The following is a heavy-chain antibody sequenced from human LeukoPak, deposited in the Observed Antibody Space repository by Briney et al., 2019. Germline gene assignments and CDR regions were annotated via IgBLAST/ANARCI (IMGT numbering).Heavy chain of an antibody. CDR2: IYTSGST. Sequence: SETLSLTCTVSGTSVSSYAWSWIRQPAGKGLEWIGHIYTSGSTNYNPSLKSGVTISVDKSKNHLSQKLTSVTAADTAVFYCARGLQAYSNAFDMWGEGTMVTVSS. D-gene: IGHD5-24*01. CDR1: GTSVSSYA. V-gene: IGHV4-4*07. CDR3: ARGLQAYSNAFDM. J-gene: IGHJ3*02.